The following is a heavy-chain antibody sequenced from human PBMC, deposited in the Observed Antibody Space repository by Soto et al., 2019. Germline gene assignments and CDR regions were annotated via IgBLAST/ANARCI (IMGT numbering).Heavy chain of an antibody. CDR3: ARAHLHPSLRYDFWSGYPKYYFDY. V-gene: IGHV6-1*01. CDR1: GDSVSSNSAA. Sequence: QVQLQQSGPGLVKPSQTLSLTCAISGDSVSSNSAAWNWIRQSPSRGLEWLGRTYYRSKWYNDYAVSVKSRITIHPDTSKNQFSLQLNSVTPEDTAVYYCARAHLHPSLRYDFWSGYPKYYFDYWGQGTLVTVSS. D-gene: IGHD3-3*01. J-gene: IGHJ4*02. CDR2: TYYRSKWYN.